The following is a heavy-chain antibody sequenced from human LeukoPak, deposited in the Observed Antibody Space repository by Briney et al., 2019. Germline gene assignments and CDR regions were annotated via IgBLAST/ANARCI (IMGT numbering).Heavy chain of an antibody. J-gene: IGHJ4*02. CDR3: AKGSGYYPEGSDY. V-gene: IGHV3-23*01. CDR2: ISGSGGST. Sequence: GGSLRLSCAASGFTFSSYAMSWVRQAPGKGLEWVSGISGSGGSTYYADSVKGRFTISRDNSKNTLYLQMNSLRAEDTAVYYCAKGSGYYPEGSDYWGQGTLVTVSP. CDR1: GFTFSSYA. D-gene: IGHD3-22*01.